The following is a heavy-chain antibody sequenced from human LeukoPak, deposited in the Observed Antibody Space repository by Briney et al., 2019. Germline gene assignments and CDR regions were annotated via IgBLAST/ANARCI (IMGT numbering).Heavy chain of an antibody. Sequence: GGSLRLTCAASGVVFSNHWMTWVRQAPGKGLEWVADINESGSETYYAAFVKRRTTISRTNNNKALLLQLYSLSAETTATYYSAKDYSFSNFTWGQRTLVTASS. CDR1: GVVFSNHW. J-gene: IGHJ5*02. CDR3: AKDYSFSNFT. V-gene: IGHV3-7*03. D-gene: IGHD2-15*01. CDR2: INESGSET.